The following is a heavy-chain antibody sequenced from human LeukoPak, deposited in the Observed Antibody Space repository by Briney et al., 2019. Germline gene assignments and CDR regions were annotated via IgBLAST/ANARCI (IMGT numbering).Heavy chain of an antibody. J-gene: IGHJ4*02. CDR1: GYTFTSYY. CDR2: INPSGGST. Sequence: ASVKVSCKASGYTFTSYYMHWVRQAPGQGLEWMGIINPSGGSTSYAQKFQGRVTMTRDTSTSTVYMELSSLRSEDTAVYYCARNLPPKYGSGSYYPYDYWGQGTLVTVSS. D-gene: IGHD3-10*01. V-gene: IGHV1-46*01. CDR3: ARNLPPKYGSGSYYPYDY.